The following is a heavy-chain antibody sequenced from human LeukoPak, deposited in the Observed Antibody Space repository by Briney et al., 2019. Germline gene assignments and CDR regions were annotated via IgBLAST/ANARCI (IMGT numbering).Heavy chain of an antibody. CDR1: GGSISSSNW. Sequence: PSETLSLTCAVSGGSISSSNWWSWVRQPPGKGLEWIGSIYYSGSTYYNPSLKSRVTISVDTSKNQFSLKLSSVTAADTAVYYCARVPNSGSYYGAFDIWGQRTMVTVSS. J-gene: IGHJ3*02. CDR2: IYYSGST. V-gene: IGHV4-39*01. CDR3: ARVPNSGSYYGAFDI. D-gene: IGHD1-26*01.